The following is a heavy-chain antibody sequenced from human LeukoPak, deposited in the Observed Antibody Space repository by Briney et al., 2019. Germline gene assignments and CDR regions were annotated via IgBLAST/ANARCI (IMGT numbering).Heavy chain of an antibody. V-gene: IGHV1-18*01. CDR1: GYTFTSYG. CDR3: ARGNGYSYNWFDP. J-gene: IGHJ5*02. CDR2: ISAYNGNT. D-gene: IGHD3-3*01. Sequence: ASVKVSCKASGYTFTSYGISWVRQAPGQGLEWMGWISAYNGNTNYAQKFQGRVTITADESTSTAYMELSSLRSEDTAVYYCARGNGYSYNWFDPWGQGTLVTVSS.